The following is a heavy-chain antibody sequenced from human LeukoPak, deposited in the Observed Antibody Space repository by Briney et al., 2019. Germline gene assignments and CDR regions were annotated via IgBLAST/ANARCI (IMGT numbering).Heavy chain of an antibody. CDR3: ARGGRDGYDFDY. Sequence: GGSLRLSCAASGFTFSSYEMNWVRQAPGKGLEWVSYISSSGSTIYYADSVKGRFTISRDNAKNSLYLQMNSLRAEDTAAYYCARGGRDGYDFDYWGQGTLVTVPS. D-gene: IGHD5-12*01. V-gene: IGHV3-48*03. CDR1: GFTFSSYE. J-gene: IGHJ4*02. CDR2: ISSSGSTI.